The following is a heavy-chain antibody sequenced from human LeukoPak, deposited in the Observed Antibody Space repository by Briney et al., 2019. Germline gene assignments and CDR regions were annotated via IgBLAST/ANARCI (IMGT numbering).Heavy chain of an antibody. Sequence: SETLSPTCAVSGYSISNGYYWVWIRQPPGKGLEWIGSLYHSDTVYYNTALESRVSMSVDTSKNQFTLKLSFVTAADTAVYYCARQHDSYYYYYIDVWGSGTTVTVSS. J-gene: IGHJ6*03. V-gene: IGHV4-38-2*01. CDR2: LYHSDTV. CDR3: ARQHDSYYYYYIDV. CDR1: GYSISNGYY.